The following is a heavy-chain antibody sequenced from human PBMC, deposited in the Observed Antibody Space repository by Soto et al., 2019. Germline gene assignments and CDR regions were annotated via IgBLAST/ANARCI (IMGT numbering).Heavy chain of an antibody. D-gene: IGHD3-10*01. CDR3: ARVRARITMVRGVITFGLDP. V-gene: IGHV1-18*04. J-gene: IGHJ5*02. Sequence: ASVKVSCKASGYPFTTYGISWVRQAPAQGLEWMGWISDSTANTNYAQKLPGRVTMTTDTATSTTYMELRSLRSDDTAVYYFARVRARITMVRGVITFGLDPWGQGTMVTVAS. CDR1: GYPFTTYG. CDR2: ISDSTANT.